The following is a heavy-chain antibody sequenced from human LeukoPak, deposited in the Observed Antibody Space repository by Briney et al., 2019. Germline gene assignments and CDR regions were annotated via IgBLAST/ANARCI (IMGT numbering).Heavy chain of an antibody. D-gene: IGHD1-26*01. Sequence: GGSLRLSCAASGFTFDDYAMHWVRQAPGKGLEWVSGISWKSGSIGYADSVKGRFTISRDNAKNSLYLQMNSLRAEDTALYYCAKDTGGSYYYYYGMDVWGQGTTVTVSS. CDR2: ISWKSGSI. V-gene: IGHV3-9*01. CDR1: GFTFDDYA. J-gene: IGHJ6*02. CDR3: AKDTGGSYYYYYGMDV.